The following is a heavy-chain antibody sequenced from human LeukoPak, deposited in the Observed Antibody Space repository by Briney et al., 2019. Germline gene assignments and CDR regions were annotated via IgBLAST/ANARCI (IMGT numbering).Heavy chain of an antibody. CDR2: IRYDGSNK. CDR3: HYYDSSGYYSRDY. J-gene: IGHJ4*02. D-gene: IGHD3-22*01. V-gene: IGHV3-30*02. CDR1: GFTFSSYA. Sequence: PGGPLRLSCAAPGFTFSSYAMHWVRQAPGKGLEWVAFIRYDGSNKYYADSVKGRFTISRDNSKNTLYLQMNSLRAEDTAVYYTHYYDSSGYYSRDYWGQGTLVTVSS.